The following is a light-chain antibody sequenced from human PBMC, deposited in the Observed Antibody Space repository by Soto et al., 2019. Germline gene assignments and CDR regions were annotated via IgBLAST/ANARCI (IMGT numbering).Light chain of an antibody. CDR2: WAS. Sequence: DIVMTQSPDSLAVSLGERATINCKSSQSVLYNSDNKNYLAWYQQKAGQPPKPLIYWASTRDSGVPDRFSGSGSGADFTLTISNLQAEDVAVYYCQQYYTTLSFGGGTKVEIK. CDR1: QSVLYNSDNKNY. J-gene: IGKJ4*01. V-gene: IGKV4-1*01. CDR3: QQYYTTLS.